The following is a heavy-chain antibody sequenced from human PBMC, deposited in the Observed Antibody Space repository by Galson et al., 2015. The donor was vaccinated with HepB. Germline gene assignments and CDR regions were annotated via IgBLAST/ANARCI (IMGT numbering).Heavy chain of an antibody. D-gene: IGHD2-15*01. CDR1: GFTFSSYS. V-gene: IGHV3-48*01. J-gene: IGHJ3*02. CDR2: ISSSSSTI. CDR3: AKPPGYCSGGSCFATFDI. Sequence: SLRLSCAASGFTFSSYSMNWVRQAPGKGLEWVSYISSSSSTIYYADSVKGRFTISRDNSKNTLYLQMNSLRAEDTAIYHCAKPPGYCSGGSCFATFDIWGQGTMVTVSS.